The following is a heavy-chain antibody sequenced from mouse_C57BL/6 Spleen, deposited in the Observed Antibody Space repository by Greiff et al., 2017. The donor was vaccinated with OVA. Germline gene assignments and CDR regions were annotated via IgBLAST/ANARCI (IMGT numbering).Heavy chain of an antibody. CDR2: IYPGSGST. J-gene: IGHJ2*01. D-gene: IGHD1-1*01. Sequence: QVQLQQPGAELVKPGASVKLSCKASGYTFTSYWITWVKQRPGQGLEWIGDIYPGSGSTNYNEKFKSKATLTVDTSTSTVYMQLSSLTSEDSAVYYCARGNYGLDYWGQGTTLTVSS. V-gene: IGHV1-55*01. CDR3: ARGNYGLDY. CDR1: GYTFTSYW.